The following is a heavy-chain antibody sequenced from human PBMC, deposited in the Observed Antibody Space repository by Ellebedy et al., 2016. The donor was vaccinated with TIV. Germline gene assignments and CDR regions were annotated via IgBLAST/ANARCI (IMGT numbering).Heavy chain of an antibody. CDR1: GFTFTSYG. CDR2: VSHDGMNK. Sequence: GESLKISXGASGFTFTSYGMHWVRQAPGKGLEWVASVSHDGMNKFYADSVKGRFTISRDNSKRMVYLQMNSLRVEDTAVYYCARGWGARVYMAHLDYWGQGALVTVSS. D-gene: IGHD3-16*01. CDR3: ARGWGARVYMAHLDY. J-gene: IGHJ4*02. V-gene: IGHV3-30*03.